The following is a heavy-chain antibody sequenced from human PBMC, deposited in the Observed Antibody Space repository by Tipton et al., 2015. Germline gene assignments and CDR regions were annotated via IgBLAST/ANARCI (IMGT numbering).Heavy chain of an antibody. Sequence: TLSLTCAVSGGSISSSAYYWGWIRQPPGKGLEWIGSIYYSGNTYYNQSLKSRVTISADMSKNQFSLKLDSVTAADTAVYYCARRYYYDSSGYETRLDYWGQGTLVTVSS. CDR1: GGSISSSAYY. CDR2: IYYSGNT. V-gene: IGHV4-39*01. D-gene: IGHD3-22*01. J-gene: IGHJ4*02. CDR3: ARRYYYDSSGYETRLDY.